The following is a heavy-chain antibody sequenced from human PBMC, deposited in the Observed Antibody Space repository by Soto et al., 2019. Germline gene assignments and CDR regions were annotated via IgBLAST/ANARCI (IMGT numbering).Heavy chain of an antibody. J-gene: IGHJ5*02. CDR2: TYYRSKWYN. Sequence: SQTLSLTCAIPGDSVSSTSAAWNWIRQSPSRGLEWLGRTYYRSKWYNDYGVSVKSRITINPDTSKNQFSLQLNSVTPEDTAVYYCARVTLKAGNWFDPWGQGTLVTVSS. CDR1: GDSVSSTSAA. V-gene: IGHV6-1*01. CDR3: ARVTLKAGNWFDP.